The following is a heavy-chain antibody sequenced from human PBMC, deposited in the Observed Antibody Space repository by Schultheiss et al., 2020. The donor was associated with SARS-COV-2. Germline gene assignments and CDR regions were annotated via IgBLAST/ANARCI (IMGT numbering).Heavy chain of an antibody. CDR2: IYYSGST. Sequence: SETLSLTCAVYGGSFSGYYWSWIRQPPGKGLEWIGYIYYSGSTNYNPSLKSRVTISVDTSKNQFSLKLSSVTAADTAVYYCARGRITIFGVVYYYYYGMDVWGQGTTVTVSS. D-gene: IGHD3-3*01. V-gene: IGHV4-59*12. CDR1: GGSFSGYY. CDR3: ARGRITIFGVVYYYYYGMDV. J-gene: IGHJ6*02.